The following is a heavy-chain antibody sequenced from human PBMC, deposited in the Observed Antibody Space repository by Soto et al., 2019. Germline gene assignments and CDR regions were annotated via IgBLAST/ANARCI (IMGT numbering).Heavy chain of an antibody. J-gene: IGHJ1*01. CDR1: GFTFSEVY. Sequence: QVQLVESGGALVRPGESLTLSCVASGFTFSEVYMSWIRQAPGKGPEYISYISGTSTDTNYADSVRGRFTVSRDNARNSLYLHMRSLRAEDTAIYYCSQYARGGPSWGQGTLVTVSS. V-gene: IGHV3-11*06. CDR3: SQYARGGPS. CDR2: ISGTSTDT. D-gene: IGHD3-10*01.